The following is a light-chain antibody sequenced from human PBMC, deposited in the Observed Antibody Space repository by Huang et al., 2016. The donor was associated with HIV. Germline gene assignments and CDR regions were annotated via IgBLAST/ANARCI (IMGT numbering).Light chain of an antibody. CDR2: GAS. CDR3: QQYNSYPYT. Sequence: DIQMTQSPSALSASVGATVTIPCRASQGISNSLGWFQQKPGKAPKSLIYGASRLHIGVPQKFSGSASGTDFTLTISSLQPEDSANYYCQQYNSYPYTFGQGTKLEI. J-gene: IGKJ2*01. V-gene: IGKV1-16*02. CDR1: QGISNS.